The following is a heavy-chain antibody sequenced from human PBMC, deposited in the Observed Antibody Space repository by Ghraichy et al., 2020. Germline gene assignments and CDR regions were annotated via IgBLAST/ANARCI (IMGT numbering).Heavy chain of an antibody. V-gene: IGHV4-38-2*02. CDR1: GYSISSGYY. CDR2: IYHSGST. J-gene: IGHJ5*02. CDR3: ARDRLWFGDLSSPWFDP. Sequence: SETLSLTCTVSGYSISSGYYWGWIRQPPGKGLEWIGNIYHSGSTYYNPSLKSRVTISVDTSKNQFSLKLSSVTAADTAVYYCARDRLWFGDLSSPWFDPWGQGILVTVS. D-gene: IGHD3-10*01.